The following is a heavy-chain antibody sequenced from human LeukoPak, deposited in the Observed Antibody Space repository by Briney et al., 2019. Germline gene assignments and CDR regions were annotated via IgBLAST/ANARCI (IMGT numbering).Heavy chain of an antibody. CDR2: ISSSSSYI. D-gene: IGHD3-22*01. J-gene: IGHJ4*02. CDR1: GFTFSSYS. Sequence: KPGGSLRLSCAASGFTFSSYSMNWVRQAPGKGLEWVSSISSSSSYIYYADSVKGRFIISRDNAKNSLYLQMNSLRAEDTAVYYCARDAVVGTFDYWGQGTLVTVSS. CDR3: ARDAVVGTFDY. V-gene: IGHV3-21*01.